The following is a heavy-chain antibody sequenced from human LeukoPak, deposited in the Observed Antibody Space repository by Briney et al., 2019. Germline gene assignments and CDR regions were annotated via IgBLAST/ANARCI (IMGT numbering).Heavy chain of an antibody. Sequence: PGGSLRLSCAASGFTFSSYAMSWVRQAPGKGLEWVSAISGSGGSTYYADSVKGRFTISRDNSKNTLYLQMNSLRAEDTAVYYYAKAERVVPAAPTDYWGQGTLVTVSS. CDR3: AKAERVVPAAPTDY. CDR2: ISGSGGST. D-gene: IGHD2-2*01. V-gene: IGHV3-23*01. J-gene: IGHJ4*02. CDR1: GFTFSSYA.